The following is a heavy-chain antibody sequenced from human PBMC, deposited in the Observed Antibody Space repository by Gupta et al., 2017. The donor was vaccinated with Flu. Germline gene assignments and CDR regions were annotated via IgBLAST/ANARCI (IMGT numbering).Heavy chain of an antibody. D-gene: IGHD2-2*01. V-gene: IGHV4-39*01. CDR3: ARHGGVCTSCQRGLFDP. Sequence: QLRLQESGPGLVKPSETLSLTCSVSGGSISSSSYYWGWIRQPPGKGLEWIGSVYYSGTTYYNPSLKSRVTISVDTSKNQFSLKLSSVTAADTAVYYCARHGGVCTSCQRGLFDPWGQGTLVIVSS. CDR2: VYYSGTT. CDR1: GGSISSSSYY. J-gene: IGHJ5*02.